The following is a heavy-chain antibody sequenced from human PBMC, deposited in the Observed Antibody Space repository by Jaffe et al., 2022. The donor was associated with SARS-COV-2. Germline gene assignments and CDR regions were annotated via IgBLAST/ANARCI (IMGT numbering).Heavy chain of an antibody. J-gene: IGHJ4*02. CDR1: GGSFSGYY. Sequence: QVQLQQWGAGLLKPSETLSLTCAVYGGSFSGYYWSWIRQPPGKGLEWIGEINHSGSTNYNPSLKSRVTISVDTSKNQFSLKLSSVTAADTAVYYCARRSGWLRFSPPVHWGQGTLVTVSS. CDR2: INHSGST. CDR3: ARRSGWLRFSPPVH. D-gene: IGHD5-12*01. V-gene: IGHV4-34*01.